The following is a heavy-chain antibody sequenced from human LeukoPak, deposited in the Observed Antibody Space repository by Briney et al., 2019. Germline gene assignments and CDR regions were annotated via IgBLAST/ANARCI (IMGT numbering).Heavy chain of an antibody. D-gene: IGHD6-19*01. V-gene: IGHV3-66*01. CDR3: AKDPMVIAVY. CDR1: GFTVSSNH. CDR2: IYSSGSI. Sequence: AGGSLRLSCAASGFTVSSNHMSWVRQAPGKGLEWVSLIYSSGSIYYADSVKGRFTISRDNSKNTLYLQMNSLRAEDTAVYYCAKDPMVIAVYWGQATLVTVSS. J-gene: IGHJ4*02.